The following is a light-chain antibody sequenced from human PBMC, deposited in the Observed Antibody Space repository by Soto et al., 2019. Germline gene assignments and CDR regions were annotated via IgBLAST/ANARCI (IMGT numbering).Light chain of an antibody. CDR3: RQSYSTLSIS. V-gene: IGKV1-39*01. J-gene: IGKJ5*01. CDR2: AAS. CDR1: ESISRH. Sequence: DIQMTQSPSSLSASVGDRVTITCRASESISRHLNWYQQKPGKAPNLLIYAASTLQNGVPSRFSGSGSETDFTLTISSLQPEDFETYYCRQSYSTLSISFGQGTRLEIK.